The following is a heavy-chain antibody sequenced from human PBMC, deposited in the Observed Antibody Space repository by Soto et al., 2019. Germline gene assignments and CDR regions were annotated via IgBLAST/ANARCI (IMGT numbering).Heavy chain of an antibody. D-gene: IGHD4-17*01. J-gene: IGHJ6*02. CDR2: IYWDDDK. CDR1: GFSLSTSGVG. Sequence: QITLKESGPTLVKPTQTLTLTCTFSGFSLSTSGVGVGWIRQPPGKALEWLALIYWDDDKRYSPSLKSRLTITKDTSKNQVVLTMTNMDPVDTATYYGAHRRGVFDVDYDYYYYYGMDVWGQGTTVTVSS. CDR3: AHRRGVFDVDYDYYYYYGMDV. V-gene: IGHV2-5*02.